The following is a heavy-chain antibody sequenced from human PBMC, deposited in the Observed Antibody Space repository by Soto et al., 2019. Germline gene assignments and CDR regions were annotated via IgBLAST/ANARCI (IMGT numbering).Heavy chain of an antibody. CDR3: ASGAINYYYEDV. CDR2: IKRDGSTT. Sequence: EVQLVESGGGLVQPGGSLRLSCAASGFTFSDYWMHWVRQAPGKGLEWVSRIKRDGSTTNYADSVKGRFTISRDNAKNTLSLERNSLRVEDTADYYCASGAINYYYEDVWGKGTTVTVSS. CDR1: GFTFSDYW. D-gene: IGHD1-26*01. V-gene: IGHV3-74*01. J-gene: IGHJ6*03.